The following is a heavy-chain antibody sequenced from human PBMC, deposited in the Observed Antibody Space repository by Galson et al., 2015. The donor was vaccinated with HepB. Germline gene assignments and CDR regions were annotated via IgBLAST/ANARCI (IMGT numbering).Heavy chain of an antibody. V-gene: IGHV1-69*04. CDR2: IIPILGIA. D-gene: IGHD4-17*01. Sequence: SVKVSCKASGGTFSSYAISWVRQAPGQGLEWMGRIIPILGIANYAQKFQGRVTITADKSTSTAYMELSSLRSEDTAVYYCARAGSDYAIDYWGQGTLVTVSS. J-gene: IGHJ4*02. CDR3: ARAGSDYAIDY. CDR1: GGTFSSYA.